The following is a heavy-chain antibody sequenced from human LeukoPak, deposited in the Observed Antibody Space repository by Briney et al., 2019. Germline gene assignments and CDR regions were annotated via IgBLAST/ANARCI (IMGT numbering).Heavy chain of an antibody. CDR2: ISSSSSYI. J-gene: IGHJ4*02. V-gene: IGHV3-21*01. CDR3: AGAHCRGGDCFDY. CDR1: GFTFSSYS. D-gene: IGHD2-21*01. Sequence: PGGSLRLSCAASGFTFSSYSMNWVRQAPGKGLEWVSSISSSSSYIYYADSVKGRFTISRDNAKNSLYLQMNSLRAEDTAVYYCAGAHCRGGDCFDYWGQGTLVTVSS.